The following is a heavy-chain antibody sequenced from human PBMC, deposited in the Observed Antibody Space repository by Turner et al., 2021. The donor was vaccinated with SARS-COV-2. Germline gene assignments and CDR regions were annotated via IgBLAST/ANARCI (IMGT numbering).Heavy chain of an antibody. CDR3: ATSNTIFGVVTNYYYYYGMDV. D-gene: IGHD3-3*01. CDR1: GYPTTELS. Sequence: QVQLVQSGAEVKKPGASVKVSCKVSGYPTTELSMHWVRQAPGKGLEWMGGFDPEDGETIYAQKFQGRVTMTEDTSTDTAYMELSSLRSEDTAVYYCATSNTIFGVVTNYYYYYGMDVWGQGTTVTVSS. CDR2: FDPEDGET. V-gene: IGHV1-24*01. J-gene: IGHJ6*02.